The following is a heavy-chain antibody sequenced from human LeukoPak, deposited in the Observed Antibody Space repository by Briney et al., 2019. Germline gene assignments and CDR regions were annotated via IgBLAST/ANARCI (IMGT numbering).Heavy chain of an antibody. Sequence: GGSLRLSCAASGFTFSNFAMSWVRQAPGKGVEWVSAMSSVTYYADSVKRRFTISRDNSKNTLYLQMNSLRAEDTAVYYCAKVLSLYRDAFDIWGQGTMVTVSS. CDR1: GFTFSNFA. D-gene: IGHD2-2*02. CDR3: AKVLSLYRDAFDI. CDR2: MSSVT. V-gene: IGHV3-23*01. J-gene: IGHJ3*02.